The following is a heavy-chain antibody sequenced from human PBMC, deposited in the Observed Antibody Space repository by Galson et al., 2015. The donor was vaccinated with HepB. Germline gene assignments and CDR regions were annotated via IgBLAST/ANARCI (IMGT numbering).Heavy chain of an antibody. Sequence: SLRLSCAASGFTFSSYGMHWVRQAPGKGLEWVAVIWYDGSNKYYADSVKGRFTISRDNSKNTLYLQMNSLRAEDTAVYFCARDYSSGWYDYWGQGTLVTVSS. CDR1: GFTFSSYG. V-gene: IGHV3-33*08. CDR2: IWYDGSNK. CDR3: ARDYSSGWYDY. J-gene: IGHJ4*02. D-gene: IGHD6-19*01.